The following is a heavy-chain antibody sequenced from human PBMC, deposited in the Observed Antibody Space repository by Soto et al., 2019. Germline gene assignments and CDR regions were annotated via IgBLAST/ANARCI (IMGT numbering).Heavy chain of an antibody. V-gene: IGHV3-30-3*01. J-gene: IGHJ4*02. CDR1: GFTFSSYA. CDR2: ISYDGSNK. Sequence: QVQRVESGGGVVQPGRSLRLSCAASGFTFSSYAMHWVRQAPGKGLEWVAVISYDGSNKYYADSVKGRFTISRDNSKNTLYMQMDSVLAADTAVCYCARPSESNYSDYWGQGTLVTVSS. CDR3: ARPSESNYSDY.